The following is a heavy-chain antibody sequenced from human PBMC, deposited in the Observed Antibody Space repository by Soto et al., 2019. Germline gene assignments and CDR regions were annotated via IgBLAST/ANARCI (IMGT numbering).Heavy chain of an antibody. D-gene: IGHD1-1*01. CDR1: GCPLCTSGVG. CDR3: SHYHTTPTDFYT. Sequence: CGPTLVNRTQTITLTWTFSGCPLCTSGVGVGWIRQPPGKALEWLALIYWDDDKRYSPSLKRRLTITKATSKNQVVVTMTRMGPVDTATYYFSHYHTTPTDFYTRGQEALLTISS. CDR2: IYWDDDK. V-gene: IGHV2-5*02. J-gene: IGHJ4*02.